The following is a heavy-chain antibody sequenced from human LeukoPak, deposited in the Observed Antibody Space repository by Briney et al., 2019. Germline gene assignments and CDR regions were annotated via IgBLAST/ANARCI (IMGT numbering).Heavy chain of an antibody. CDR2: IIPILGIA. CDR1: GGAFSSYT. V-gene: IGHV1-69*04. J-gene: IGHJ4*02. Sequence: SVKVSCKASGGAFSSYTLSWVRQAPGQGLEWMGRIIPILGIANYAQKFQGRVTITADKSTSTGYMELSSLRSEDTAVYYCAREAGEFHYWGQGTLVTVSS. CDR3: AREAGEFHY. D-gene: IGHD3-16*01.